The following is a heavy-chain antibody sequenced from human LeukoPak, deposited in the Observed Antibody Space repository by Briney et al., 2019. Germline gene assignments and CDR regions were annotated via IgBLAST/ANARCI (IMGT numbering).Heavy chain of an antibody. CDR3: AKTRGSSDWYRGLNFDC. J-gene: IGHJ4*02. D-gene: IGHD6-19*01. CDR2: IKQGGSEK. CDR1: GFTFSSYW. Sequence: PGGSLRLSCAASGFTFSSYWMSWVRQAPGKGLEWVANIKQGGSEKYYVDSVRGRFTIFRDNAKNSLHVQMNRLSADDTALYYCAKTRGSSDWYRGLNFDCWGQGTLIIVSS. V-gene: IGHV3-7*03.